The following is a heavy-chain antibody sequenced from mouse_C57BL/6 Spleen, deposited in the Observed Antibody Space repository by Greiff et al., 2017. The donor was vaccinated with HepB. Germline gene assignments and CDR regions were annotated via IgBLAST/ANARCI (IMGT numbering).Heavy chain of an antibody. V-gene: IGHV1-64*01. CDR3: ARDYDYPWFAY. Sequence: QVQLQQPGAELVKPGASVKLSCKASGYTFTSYWMHWVKQRPGRGLEWIGMIHPNSGSTNYNEKFKSKATLTVDKSSSTAYMQLSSLTSEDSAVYYCARDYDYPWFAYWGQGTLVTVSA. J-gene: IGHJ3*01. CDR2: IHPNSGST. CDR1: GYTFTSYW. D-gene: IGHD2-4*01.